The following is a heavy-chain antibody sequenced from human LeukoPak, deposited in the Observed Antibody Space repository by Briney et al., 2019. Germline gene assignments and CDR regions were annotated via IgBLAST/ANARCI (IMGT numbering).Heavy chain of an antibody. CDR3: ARDGVRGGYYYYMDV. CDR2: ISAYNGNT. J-gene: IGHJ6*03. D-gene: IGHD3-10*02. V-gene: IGHV1-18*01. CDR1: GYTFTSYG. Sequence: GASVKVSCKASGYTFTSYGISWVRQAPGQGLEWMGWISAYNGNTNYAQKLQGRVTMTTDTSTSTAYMELRSLRSDDTAVYYCARDGVRGGYYYYMDVWGKGTTVTVSS.